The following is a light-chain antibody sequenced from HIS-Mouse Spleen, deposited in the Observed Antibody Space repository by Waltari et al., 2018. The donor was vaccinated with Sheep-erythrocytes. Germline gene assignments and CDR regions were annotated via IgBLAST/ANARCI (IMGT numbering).Light chain of an antibody. CDR1: SSDVGGYNY. Sequence: QSALTQPRSVSGSPGQSVTISCTGTSSDVGGYNYVSWYQQHPGKAPKLMIYDVSKRPSGVPDRFPGSTSGNTASLTSSGLQAEDEADYYCCSYAGSYNHVFATGTKVTVL. CDR3: CSYAGSYNHV. CDR2: DVS. V-gene: IGLV2-11*01. J-gene: IGLJ1*01.